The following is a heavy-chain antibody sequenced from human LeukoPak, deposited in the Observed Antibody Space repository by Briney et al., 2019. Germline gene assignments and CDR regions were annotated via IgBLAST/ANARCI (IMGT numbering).Heavy chain of an antibody. CDR2: IYYSGST. J-gene: IGHJ4*02. V-gene: IGHV4-61*01. CDR1: GGSISSGSYY. Sequence: PSETLSLTCTVSGGSISSGSYYWSWIRQPPGKGLEWIGYIYYSGSTNYNPSLKSRVTISVDTSKNQFSLKLSSVTAADTAVYYCARGGEQDCTNGVCSFDYWGQGTLVTVSS. D-gene: IGHD2-8*01. CDR3: ARGGEQDCTNGVCSFDY.